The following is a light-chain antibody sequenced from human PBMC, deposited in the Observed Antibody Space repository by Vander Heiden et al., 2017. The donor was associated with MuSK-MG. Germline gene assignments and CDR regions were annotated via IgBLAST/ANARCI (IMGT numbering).Light chain of an antibody. CDR3: CSYGGTSTSVV. CDR2: EVT. CDR1: SSDVGSYNF. Sequence: QSAVTQPASVSGSPGQSITISCTGTSSDVGSYNFVSWFQQHPGKAPKVMIYEVTKRPSGVSNRFSGSKSGNTASLTISGLQAEDEAAYYCCSYGGTSTSVVFGGGTKLTVL. J-gene: IGLJ2*01. V-gene: IGLV2-23*02.